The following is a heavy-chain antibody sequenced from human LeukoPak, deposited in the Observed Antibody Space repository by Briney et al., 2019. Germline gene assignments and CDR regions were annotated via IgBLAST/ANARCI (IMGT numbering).Heavy chain of an antibody. D-gene: IGHD5-18*01. J-gene: IGHJ6*03. CDR3: ARGAMVNYYYYYMDV. V-gene: IGHV1-8*01. CDR1: GYTFTSYD. CDR2: MNPNSGNT. Sequence: ASVKVSCKASGYTFTSYDINWVRQATGQGLEWMGWMNPNSGNTGYAQKFQGRVTMTRNTSISTAYMELSSLRSEDTAVYYCARGAMVNYYYYYMDVWGKGTTVTVSS.